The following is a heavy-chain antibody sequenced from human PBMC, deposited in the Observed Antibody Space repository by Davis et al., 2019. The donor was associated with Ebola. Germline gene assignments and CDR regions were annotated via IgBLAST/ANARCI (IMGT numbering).Heavy chain of an antibody. Sequence: ASVKVSCKASGYTFTSYDINWVRQATGQGLEWMGWMNPNSGNTGYAQKFQGRVSMTRNTSISTAYMELSSLRSEDTAVYYCARAPTWSQINYYCFDYWGQGTLVTASS. CDR3: ARAPTWSQINYYCFDY. J-gene: IGHJ4*02. V-gene: IGHV1-8*01. CDR1: GYTFTSYD. CDR2: MNPNSGNT. D-gene: IGHD3-10*01.